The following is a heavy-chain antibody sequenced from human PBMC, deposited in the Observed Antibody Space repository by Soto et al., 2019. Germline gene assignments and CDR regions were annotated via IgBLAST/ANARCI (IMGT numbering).Heavy chain of an antibody. CDR1: GFTFDDYA. Sequence: GGSLRLSCAASGFTFDDYAMHWVRQAPGKGLEWVSGISWNSDNIGYADSVKGRFTISRDNVKNSLYLQMNSLRAEDTALYYCAKDLYSNYGDAFDIWGQGTMVTVSS. D-gene: IGHD4-4*01. V-gene: IGHV3-9*01. J-gene: IGHJ3*02. CDR2: ISWNSDNI. CDR3: AKDLYSNYGDAFDI.